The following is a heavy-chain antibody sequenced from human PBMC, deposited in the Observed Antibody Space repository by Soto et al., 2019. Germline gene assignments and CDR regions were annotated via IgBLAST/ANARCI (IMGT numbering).Heavy chain of an antibody. CDR1: GFSLSNARMG. V-gene: IGHV2-26*01. CDR2: IFSNDEK. Sequence: QVTLKESGPVLVKPTETLTLTCTVSGFSLSNARMGVSWIRQPPGKALEWLAHIFSNDEKSYSTSLKSRLTISKDTXXSXVXXTMTNMDPVDTATYYCARILLGGWYVGYYYYGMDVWGQGTTVTVSS. J-gene: IGHJ6*02. CDR3: ARILLGGWYVGYYYYGMDV. D-gene: IGHD6-19*01.